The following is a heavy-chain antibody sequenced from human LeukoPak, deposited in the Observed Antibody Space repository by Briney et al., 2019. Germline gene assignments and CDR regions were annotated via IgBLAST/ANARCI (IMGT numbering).Heavy chain of an antibody. CDR3: ARRISDDSDAMDV. CDR2: IDPSDSYT. Sequence: GESLKISCKGSGYRFTAYWINWVRRRPGKGLEWMGRIDPSDSYTNYSPSFQGHVTMSADTSISTASLQWSSLEASDTAMYYCARRISDDSDAMDVWGQGTPVTVSS. V-gene: IGHV5-10-1*01. D-gene: IGHD1-1*01. CDR1: GYRFTAYW. J-gene: IGHJ6*02.